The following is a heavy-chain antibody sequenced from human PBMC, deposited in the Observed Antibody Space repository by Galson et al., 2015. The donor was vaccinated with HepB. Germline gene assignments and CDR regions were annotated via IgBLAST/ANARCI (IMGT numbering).Heavy chain of an antibody. CDR1: GNTFTRFA. D-gene: IGHD3-22*01. V-gene: IGHV7-4-1*02. CDR3: ARDYYDSSSDY. CDR2: INTNTGNP. Sequence: SVKVSCKASGNTFTRFAISWVRQAPGQGLEWMGWINTNTGNPVCAQGFTGRFVFSLDTSVSTAYLQISSLKAVDTAVYYCARDYYDSSSDYWGQGTLVTVSS. J-gene: IGHJ4*02.